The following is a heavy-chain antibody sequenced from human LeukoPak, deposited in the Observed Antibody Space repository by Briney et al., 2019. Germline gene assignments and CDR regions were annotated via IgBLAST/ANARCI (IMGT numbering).Heavy chain of an antibody. V-gene: IGHV3-30-3*01. CDR3: ARVRLYGSGSYYYDY. CDR2: ISYDGSNK. J-gene: IGHJ4*02. Sequence: GGSLRLSCAASGFTFSSYAMRWVRQAPGKGLEWVAVISYDGSNKYYADSVKGRFTISRDNSKDTLYLQMNSLRAEDTAVYYCARVRLYGSGSYYYDYWGQGTLVTVSS. CDR1: GFTFSSYA. D-gene: IGHD3-10*01.